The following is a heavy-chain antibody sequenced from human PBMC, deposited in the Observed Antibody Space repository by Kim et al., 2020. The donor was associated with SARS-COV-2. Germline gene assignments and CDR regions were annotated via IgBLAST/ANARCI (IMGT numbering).Heavy chain of an antibody. CDR2: ISYDGSNK. CDR1: GFTFSSYG. J-gene: IGHJ4*02. V-gene: IGHV3-30*18. CDR3: AKVGRRWEMAALDY. Sequence: GGSLRLSCAASGFTFSSYGMHWVRQAPGKGLEWVAVISYDGSNKYYADSVKGRFTISRDNSKNTLYLQMNSLRAEDTAVYYCAKVGRRWEMAALDYWGQG. D-gene: IGHD1-26*01.